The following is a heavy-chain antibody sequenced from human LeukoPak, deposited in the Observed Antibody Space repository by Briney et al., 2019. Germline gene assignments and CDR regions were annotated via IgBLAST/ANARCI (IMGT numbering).Heavy chain of an antibody. Sequence: GGSLRLSCAASELTVSSDYMNWVRQAPGKGLEWVSVIFSGGSTNYADSVKGRFTISRDNSKNTLYLQMNSLRVEDTAVYYCARMRTAVAPFDYWGQGTLVTVSS. CDR2: IFSGGST. D-gene: IGHD6-19*01. CDR1: ELTVSSDY. J-gene: IGHJ4*02. V-gene: IGHV3-53*01. CDR3: ARMRTAVAPFDY.